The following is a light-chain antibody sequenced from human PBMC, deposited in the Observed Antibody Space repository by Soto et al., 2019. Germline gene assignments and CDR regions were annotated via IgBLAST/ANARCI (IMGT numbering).Light chain of an antibody. CDR1: RSDVGGYNS. J-gene: IGLJ3*02. CDR3: SSYTNSATLM. Sequence: QSVLTQPASVSGSPGQSITISCTGTRSDVGGYNSVSWYQHHPGKVPKLMIYDVSNRPSGISYRFSGSKSGNTASLTISGLQAEDEADYYCSSYTNSATLMFGGGTKLTVL. CDR2: DVS. V-gene: IGLV2-14*03.